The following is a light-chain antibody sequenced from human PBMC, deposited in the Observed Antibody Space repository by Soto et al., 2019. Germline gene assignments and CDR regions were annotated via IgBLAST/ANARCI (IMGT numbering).Light chain of an antibody. CDR1: SGHSTYA. J-gene: IGLJ2*01. CDR2: LNSDGSH. CDR3: QTWGTGIEVI. V-gene: IGLV4-69*01. Sequence: QLVLTQSPSASASLGASVKLTCTLSSGHSTYAIAWHQQQPARGPRYLMKLNSDGSHSKGDGIPDRFSGSSSGAERYLTISSLQSEDEAYYYCQTWGTGIEVIFGGGTKLTVL.